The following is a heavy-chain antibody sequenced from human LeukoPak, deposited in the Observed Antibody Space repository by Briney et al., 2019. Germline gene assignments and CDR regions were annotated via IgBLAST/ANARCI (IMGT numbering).Heavy chain of an antibody. D-gene: IGHD3-10*01. Sequence: SETLSLTCTVSGGSISSGDYYWSWIRQPPGKGLDWIGYIYYSGSTYYNASLKSRVTISVDTSKNQFSLKLSSVTAADTAVYYCARDPVDYYGSGSYYHSPRGYWGQGTLVTVSS. J-gene: IGHJ4*02. CDR1: GGSISSGDYY. V-gene: IGHV4-30-4*01. CDR2: IYYSGST. CDR3: ARDPVDYYGSGSYYHSPRGY.